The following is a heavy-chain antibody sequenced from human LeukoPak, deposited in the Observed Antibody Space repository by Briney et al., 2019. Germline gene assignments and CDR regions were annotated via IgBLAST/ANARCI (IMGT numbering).Heavy chain of an antibody. Sequence: GGSLRLSCAASGFTFSSYAMHWVRQAPGKGLVWVSRINTDGSSTSYADSVKGRFTISRDNAKNTLYLQMNSLRAEDTAVYYCARLGMIVTSPIRYYYYMGVWGEGTTVAVSS. CDR2: INTDGSST. D-gene: IGHD3-22*01. CDR3: ARLGMIVTSPIRYYYYMGV. CDR1: GFTFSSYA. J-gene: IGHJ6*03. V-gene: IGHV3-74*01.